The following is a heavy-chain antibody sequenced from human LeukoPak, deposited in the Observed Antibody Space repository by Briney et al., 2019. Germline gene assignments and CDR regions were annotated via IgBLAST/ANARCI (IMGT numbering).Heavy chain of an antibody. V-gene: IGHV4-59*01. Sequence: KPSETLSLTCTVSGGSISSYYWSWIRPPPGEGLGWIGYIYYSGSTNYNPSLKSRVTISVDTSKNQFSLKLSSVTAADTAVYYCARDPQGDDAFDIWGQGTMVTVSS. CDR3: ARDPQGDDAFDI. CDR2: IYYSGST. J-gene: IGHJ3*02. CDR1: GGSISSYY. D-gene: IGHD2-21*01.